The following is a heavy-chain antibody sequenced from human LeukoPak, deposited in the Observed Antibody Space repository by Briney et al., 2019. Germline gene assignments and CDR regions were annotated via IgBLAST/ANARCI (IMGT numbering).Heavy chain of an antibody. D-gene: IGHD1-20*01. J-gene: IGHJ3*02. CDR2: IYPGDSDT. CDR1: GYSFTSYW. V-gene: IGHV5-51*01. Sequence: GESLKISCKGSGYSFTSYWIGWVRQMPGKGLEWMGIIYPGDSDTRYSPSFQGQVTISADKSISTAYLQWSSLTASDTAMYYCARRMYNWNDPLDAFDIWGQGTMVTVSS. CDR3: ARRMYNWNDPLDAFDI.